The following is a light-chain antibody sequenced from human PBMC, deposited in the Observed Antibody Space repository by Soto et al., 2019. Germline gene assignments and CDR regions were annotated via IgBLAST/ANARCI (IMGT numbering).Light chain of an antibody. J-gene: IGKJ1*01. CDR1: QSVSSY. CDR2: DAS. CDR3: QQRSNWPPWT. Sequence: EIVLTQSPATLSSSPGERATLSCRASQSVSSYLAWYQQKPGQAPRLLIYDASNRATGIPARFSGSGSGTDFTLTISSLEPEDFSVYYCQQRSNWPPWTFGQGTNVEIK. V-gene: IGKV3-11*01.